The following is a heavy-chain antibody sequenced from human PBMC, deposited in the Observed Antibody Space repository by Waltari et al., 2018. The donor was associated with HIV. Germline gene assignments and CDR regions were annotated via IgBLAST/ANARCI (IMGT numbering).Heavy chain of an antibody. V-gene: IGHV3-23*01. Sequence: EVQVLESGGALVQPGGSLRLSCAASGFTFSNYGMSWVRQAPGKGLEWVSNIGVSGGSTYYADSVKGRFTVSRDNSKNTLYLQMNSLRAEDTAVYFCVKEHQYSHSWYSYYGMDVWGQGTTVTVSS. CDR2: IGVSGGST. CDR1: GFTFSNYG. CDR3: VKEHQYSHSWYSYYGMDV. D-gene: IGHD6-13*01. J-gene: IGHJ6*02.